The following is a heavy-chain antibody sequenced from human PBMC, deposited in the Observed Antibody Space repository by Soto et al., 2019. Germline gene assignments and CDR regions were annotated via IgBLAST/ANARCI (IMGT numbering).Heavy chain of an antibody. CDR3: AQSIAVAGPFDY. J-gene: IGHJ4*02. D-gene: IGHD6-19*01. CDR1: GYTFTGYY. CDR2: INPNSGGT. Sequence: RASVKVSCKASGYTFTGYYMHWVRQAPGQGLEWMGWINPNSGGTNYAQKFQGRVTMTRDTSISTAYMELSRLRSDDTAVYYCAQSIAVAGPFDYWGQGTLVTVSS. V-gene: IGHV1-2*02.